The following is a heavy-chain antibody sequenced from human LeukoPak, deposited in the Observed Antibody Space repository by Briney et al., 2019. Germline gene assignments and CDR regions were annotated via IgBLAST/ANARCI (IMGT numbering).Heavy chain of an antibody. D-gene: IGHD3-3*01. J-gene: IGHJ4*02. CDR2: MSSSGSVI. CDR3: ARSRSGQY. CDR1: GFTFSSYA. Sequence: GGSLRLSCAASGFTFSSYAMYWVRQAPGKGLEWVSYMSSSGSVIYYADSVKGRFTISRDNAKNSLYLQMNNLRVEDTAMYYCARSRSGQYWGQGTLVTVSS. V-gene: IGHV3-48*04.